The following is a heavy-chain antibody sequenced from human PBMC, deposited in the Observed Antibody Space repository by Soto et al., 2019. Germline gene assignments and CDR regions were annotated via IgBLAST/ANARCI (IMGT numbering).Heavy chain of an antibody. J-gene: IGHJ4*02. D-gene: IGHD2-2*01. CDR3: SRASWTPKPAFDY. V-gene: IGHV3-48*02. CDR2: ISSSSSTL. Sequence: EVQLVESGGGLVQPGGSLRLSCAASGFTFSSYAMNCVRQAPGKGPEWVSYISSSSSTLYYADSVKGRFTISRDNAKNSLYLQMNSLRDDDTAVYYCSRASWTPKPAFDYWGQGTLVTVSS. CDR1: GFTFSSYA.